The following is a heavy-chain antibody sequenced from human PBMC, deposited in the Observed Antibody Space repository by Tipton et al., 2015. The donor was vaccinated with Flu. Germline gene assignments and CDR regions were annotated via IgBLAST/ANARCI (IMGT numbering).Heavy chain of an antibody. V-gene: IGHV3-9*01. D-gene: IGHD2-2*01. Sequence: SLRLSCAASGFTFDDYAMHWVRQAPGKGLEWVSGISWNSGSIGYADSVKGRFTISRDNSKNTLYLQMNSLRAEDTAVYYCAKEAPAARLGYYMDVWGKGTTVTVSS. CDR3: AKEAPAARLGYYMDV. CDR1: GFTFDDYA. CDR2: ISWNSGSI. J-gene: IGHJ6*03.